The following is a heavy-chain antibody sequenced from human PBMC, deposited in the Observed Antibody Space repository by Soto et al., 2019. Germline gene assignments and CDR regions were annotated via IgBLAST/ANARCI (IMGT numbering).Heavy chain of an antibody. V-gene: IGHV3-30*03. Sequence: QVQLVESGGGVVQPGRSLRLSCAASGFTFSSYGMHWVRQAPGKGLEWVAVISYDGSNKYYADSVKGRFTISRDNSKNTVYLQMNSLRAEDTAVYYCAPGGGYNYYFDYWGQGTLVTVSS. CDR2: ISYDGSNK. D-gene: IGHD5-12*01. J-gene: IGHJ4*02. CDR1: GFTFSSYG. CDR3: APGGGYNYYFDY.